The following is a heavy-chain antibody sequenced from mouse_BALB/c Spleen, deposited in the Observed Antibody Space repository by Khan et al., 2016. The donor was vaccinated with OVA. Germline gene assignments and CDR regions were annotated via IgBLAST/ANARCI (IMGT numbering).Heavy chain of an antibody. CDR2: ISSGGST. Sequence: EVELVESGGDLVKPGGSLQLSCAASGFTFSSYVMSWVRQTPEKRLEWVASISSGGSTYYPDSVKGRFTIARDKDRNILYLQRSMLRSEDTAIYYCAREAYRYDEYYFDYWGQGTTLTVSS. J-gene: IGHJ2*01. CDR1: GFTFSSYV. CDR3: AREAYRYDEYYFDY. D-gene: IGHD2-14*01. V-gene: IGHV5-6-5*01.